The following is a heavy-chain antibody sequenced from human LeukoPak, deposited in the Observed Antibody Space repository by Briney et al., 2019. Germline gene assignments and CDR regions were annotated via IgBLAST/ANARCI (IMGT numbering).Heavy chain of an antibody. D-gene: IGHD3-10*02. J-gene: IGHJ6*04. CDR1: GFIFSTYE. CDR2: ISYSGRTI. CDR3: AELGITMIGGV. Sequence: SGGSLRLSCAASGFIFSTYEMNWVRQAPGKGLEWLSYISYSGRTIYYADSVKGRFTISRDNAKNSLYLQMNSLRAEDTAVYYCAELGITMIGGVWGKGTTVTISS. V-gene: IGHV3-48*03.